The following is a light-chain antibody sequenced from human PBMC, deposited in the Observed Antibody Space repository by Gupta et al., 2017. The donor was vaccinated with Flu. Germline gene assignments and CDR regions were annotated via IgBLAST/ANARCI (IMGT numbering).Light chain of an antibody. CDR2: AAS. V-gene: IGKV1-9*01. CDR3: QQLNNYPLT. CDR1: EGIGDF. J-gene: IGKJ4*01. Sequence: DIPLTQSPSLLSASVGDRVTITCRAGEGIGDFLAWYQQKPGKAPKLLIFAASTLESGVPSRFSGSGSGTEFTLTINNLQPEDFATYYCQQLNNYPLTFGGGTKVEV.